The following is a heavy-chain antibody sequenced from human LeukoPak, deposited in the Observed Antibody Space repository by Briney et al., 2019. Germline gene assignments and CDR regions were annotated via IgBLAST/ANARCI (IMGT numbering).Heavy chain of an antibody. D-gene: IGHD3-22*01. CDR2: IYHSGST. CDR3: ARAPRDSSSSNYMRRFDY. CDR1: GYSISSDNY. Sequence: SGTLSLTCAVSGYSISSDNYWVWIRQPPGQRLEWTGGIYHSGSTYYNPSLKSRVTMSVDTSKNQFSLKVSSVTAADTAVYYCARAPRDSSSSNYMRRFDYWGQGTLVTVSS. V-gene: IGHV4-38-2*01. J-gene: IGHJ4*02.